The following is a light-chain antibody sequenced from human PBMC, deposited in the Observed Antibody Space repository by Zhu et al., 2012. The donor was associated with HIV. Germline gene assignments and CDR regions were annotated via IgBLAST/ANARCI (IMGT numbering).Light chain of an antibody. J-gene: IGKJ2*01. V-gene: IGKV1-6*01. Sequence: IQMTQSPSSLSASVGDRVTITCRASRGTRDDLGWYQVKSGQAPKLLIFAASHLDTGVPSRFSGSGESGTDFTLTISSLDPEDIATYYCLQDHDYPYTFGQGTKLEIK. CDR2: AAS. CDR1: RGTRDD. CDR3: LQDHDYPYT.